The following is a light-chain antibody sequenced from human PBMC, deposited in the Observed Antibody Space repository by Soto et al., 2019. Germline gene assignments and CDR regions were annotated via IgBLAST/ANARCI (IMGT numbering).Light chain of an antibody. CDR3: QQYKSNSIT. CDR1: QSMTSW. J-gene: IGKJ5*01. V-gene: IGKV1-5*03. CDR2: KAS. Sequence: DIQMTQSPSTLSASIGDRVTITCRASQSMTSWLAWYQQKPGKAPKLLIYKASSLESGVPSRFSGSGSGTEFNLTISGLQPDDFATYYCQQYKSNSITFGQGTRLEIK.